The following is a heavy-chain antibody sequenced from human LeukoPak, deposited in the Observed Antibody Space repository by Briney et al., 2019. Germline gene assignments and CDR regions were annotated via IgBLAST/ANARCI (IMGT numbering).Heavy chain of an antibody. Sequence: ASVKVSCKASGYTFTGYYMHWVRQAPGQGLEWMGWVNPNSGDTKYAQKFQGRVTMTRDTSISTAYMELSRLRSDDTAVYYCATQRGSYLWRTDFDYWGQGTLVTVSS. CDR2: VNPNSGDT. CDR3: ATQRGSYLWRTDFDY. D-gene: IGHD3-16*01. CDR1: GYTFTGYY. V-gene: IGHV1-2*02. J-gene: IGHJ4*02.